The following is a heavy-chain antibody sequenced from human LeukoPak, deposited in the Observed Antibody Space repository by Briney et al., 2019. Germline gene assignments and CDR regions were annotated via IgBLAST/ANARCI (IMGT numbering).Heavy chain of an antibody. J-gene: IGHJ4*02. Sequence: PGRSLRLSCAASGFTFSSYAMHWVRQAPGKGLEWVAVISYDGSNKYYADSVKGRFTISRDNSKNTLYLQMNSLRAEDTAVHYCAREIVVVTANFDYWGQGTLVTVSS. CDR2: ISYDGSNK. CDR1: GFTFSSYA. CDR3: AREIVVVTANFDY. D-gene: IGHD2-21*02. V-gene: IGHV3-30*04.